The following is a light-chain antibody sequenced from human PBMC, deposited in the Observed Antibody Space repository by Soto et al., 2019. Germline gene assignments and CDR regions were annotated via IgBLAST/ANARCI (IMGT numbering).Light chain of an antibody. V-gene: IGKV1-39*01. J-gene: IGKJ1*01. CDR3: QQSYSSPRT. CDR1: QSISRS. CDR2: AAS. Sequence: DIQMTQSPSSLSASVADRVTITCRASQSISRSLNWYQQKPGKAPKLLIYAASSLQSGVPSRCSGSGSGTDFSRTISSLQPEDFAIYYCQQSYSSPRTFDQGTKVEIK.